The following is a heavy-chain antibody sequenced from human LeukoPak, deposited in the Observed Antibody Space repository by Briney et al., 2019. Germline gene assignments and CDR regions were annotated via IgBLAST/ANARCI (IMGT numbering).Heavy chain of an antibody. D-gene: IGHD4-17*01. V-gene: IGHV3-74*01. CDR1: GFTLSTYS. Sequence: PGGSLRLSSVAPGFTLSTYSIHWVRHAPGKGLVWVEGSKGDGISTIYADSVKGRFTISRDNSMNMLYLQTSSLRVEDTAVYYCARASTTVPNLLDHWGRGTLVTVSS. CDR3: ARASTTVPNLLDH. J-gene: IGHJ4*02. CDR2: SKGDGIST.